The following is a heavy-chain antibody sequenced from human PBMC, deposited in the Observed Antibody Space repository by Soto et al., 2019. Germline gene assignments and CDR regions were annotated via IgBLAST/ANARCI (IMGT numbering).Heavy chain of an antibody. V-gene: IGHV4-59*01. CDR2: IYYSGST. CDR1: GGSISSYY. Sequence: QVQLQESGPGLVKPSETLSLTCTVSGGSISSYYWSWIRQPPGKGLEWIGYIYYSGSTNYNPSLKSRVNISVGTSKNQFSLKLSSVTAADTGVYYCARYGDYDQRYGMGNWYFDLWGRGTLVTVSS. CDR3: ARYGDYDQRYGMGNWYFDL. J-gene: IGHJ2*01. D-gene: IGHD4-17*01.